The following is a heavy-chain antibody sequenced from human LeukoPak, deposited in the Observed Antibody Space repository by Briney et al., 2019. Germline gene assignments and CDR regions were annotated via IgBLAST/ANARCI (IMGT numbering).Heavy chain of an antibody. D-gene: IGHD3-10*01. V-gene: IGHV4-30-4*08. CDR1: GGSISSGDYY. Sequence: SETLSLTCTVSGGSISSGDYYCNWIRQPPGKGLEWIGHIYNSGSAYYNPSLKSRVTISVDTSKNQFSLKLSSVTAADTAVYYCARDQGGPTMVRGVIMAYWGQGTLVTVSS. J-gene: IGHJ4*02. CDR3: ARDQGGPTMVRGVIMAY. CDR2: IYNSGSA.